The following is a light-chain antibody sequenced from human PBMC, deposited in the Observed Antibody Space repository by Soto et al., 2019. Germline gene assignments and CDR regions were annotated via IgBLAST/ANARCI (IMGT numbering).Light chain of an antibody. CDR1: QSISSY. Sequence: DIQLTQSPSSPYSSLGDRVTITCRASQSISSYLNWYQQKPGKAPKLLIYAASSLQSGVPSRFIGSGSGTDFTLTISSMQPEDFATYYCQQSYSTPTFCQGTKVDIK. V-gene: IGKV1-39*01. CDR3: QQSYSTPT. CDR2: AAS. J-gene: IGKJ1*01.